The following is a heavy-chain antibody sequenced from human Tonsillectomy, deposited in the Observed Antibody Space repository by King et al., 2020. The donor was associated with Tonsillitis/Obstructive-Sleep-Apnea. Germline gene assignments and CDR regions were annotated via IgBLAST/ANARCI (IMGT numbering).Heavy chain of an antibody. J-gene: IGHJ6*03. CDR1: GGSISSYY. CDR2: IYYNGST. D-gene: IGHD3-10*01. CDR3: AREDLGDSDRCGFYYYYMDV. V-gene: IGHV4-59*01. Sequence: VQLQESGPGLVKPSETLSLTCTVSGGSISSYYWSWIRQPPGKGLEWIGYIYYNGSTNYNPSLKSRVTISVDTSKNQFSLKLSSVTAADTAVYYCAREDLGDSDRCGFYYYYMDVWGKGTTVTVSS.